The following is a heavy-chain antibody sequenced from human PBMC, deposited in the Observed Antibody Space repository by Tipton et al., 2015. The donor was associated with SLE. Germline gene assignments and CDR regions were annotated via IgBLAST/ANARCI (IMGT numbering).Heavy chain of an antibody. D-gene: IGHD1-26*01. CDR1: GGSISSYY. Sequence: TLSLTCTVSGGSISSYYWSWIRQPPGKGLEWIGYIYYSGSTNYNPSLKSRVTISVDTSKNQFSLKLSSVIAADTAVYYCARYGTYDGSRYFQHWGQGTLVTVPS. V-gene: IGHV4-59*01. CDR2: IYYSGST. CDR3: ARYGTYDGSRYFQH. J-gene: IGHJ1*01.